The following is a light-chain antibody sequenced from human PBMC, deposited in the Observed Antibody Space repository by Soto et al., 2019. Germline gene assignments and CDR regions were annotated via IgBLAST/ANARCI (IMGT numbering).Light chain of an antibody. CDR2: DVT. J-gene: IGLJ1*01. CDR3: SSYTTSSTYV. Sequence: QSALTQPASVSGSPGQSITISCTGTSSDVGRYNYVSWYQQHPGKAPKLLIYDVTTRPSGVSNRFSGSKSGNTASLTISGLQAEDEAYFYCSSYTTSSTYVFGSGTKLTVL. CDR1: SSDVGRYNY. V-gene: IGLV2-14*01.